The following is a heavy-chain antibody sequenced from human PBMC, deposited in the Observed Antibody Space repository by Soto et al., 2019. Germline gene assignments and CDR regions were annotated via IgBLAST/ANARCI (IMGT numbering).Heavy chain of an antibody. CDR3: ASPPREGLPPERDYYYGMDV. Sequence: QVQLVQSGAEVKKPGSSVKVSCKASGGTFSSYAISWVRQAPGQGLEWMGGIIPIFGTANYAQKFQGRVTTTADKSTSTAYMELGSLISEDTAVSYCASPPREGLPPERDYYYGMDVWGKGTTVTVSS. D-gene: IGHD3-3*01. V-gene: IGHV1-69*06. J-gene: IGHJ6*04. CDR2: IIPIFGTA. CDR1: GGTFSSYA.